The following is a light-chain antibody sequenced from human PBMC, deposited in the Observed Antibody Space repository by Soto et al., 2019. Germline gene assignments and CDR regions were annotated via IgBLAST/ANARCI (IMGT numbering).Light chain of an antibody. Sequence: AIRVTQSPSSLSASTGDRVTITCRASQGISSYLACYQQKPGKAPKLLIYAASTLQSGVPSRFSGSGSGTDFTLTLSCLQSEDFAPYYCQQYYSYPLTFGGGTTADI. J-gene: IGKJ4*01. CDR2: AAS. CDR1: QGISSY. V-gene: IGKV1-8*01. CDR3: QQYYSYPLT.